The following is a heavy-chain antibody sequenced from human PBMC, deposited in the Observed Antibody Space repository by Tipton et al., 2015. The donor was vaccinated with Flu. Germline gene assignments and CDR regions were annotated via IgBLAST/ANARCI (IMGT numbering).Heavy chain of an antibody. Sequence: GLVKPSETLSLTCTVSGGSISSHYWSWIRQPPGKGLEWIGYIYYSGSISYNPSLKSRVTISVDTSKNQFSLKLSSVTATDTAVYYCAREWGDAFDIWGQGPMVTVSS. CDR1: GGSISSHY. V-gene: IGHV4-59*11. J-gene: IGHJ3*02. CDR2: IYYSGSI. D-gene: IGHD3-16*01. CDR3: AREWGDAFDI.